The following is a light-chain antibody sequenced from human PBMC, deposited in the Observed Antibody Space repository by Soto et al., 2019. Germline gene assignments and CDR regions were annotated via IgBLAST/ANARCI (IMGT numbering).Light chain of an antibody. CDR2: AAS. CDR1: QAINNY. V-gene: IGKV1-27*01. Sequence: DIQMTQSPSSLSASVGDRVTITCRASQAINNYEAWYQQKPGQCPQLLIYAASTLQSGVPSRFSGSGSGTDFTLTISSLQPEDVATYYCQKYDSVLLIFGGGTKVEVK. CDR3: QKYDSVLLI. J-gene: IGKJ4*01.